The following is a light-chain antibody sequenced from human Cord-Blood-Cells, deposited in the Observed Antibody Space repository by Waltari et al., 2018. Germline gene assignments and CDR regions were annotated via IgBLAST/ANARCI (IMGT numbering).Light chain of an antibody. CDR1: SSNIGSNT. CDR3: AAWDDSLNGPV. V-gene: IGLV1-44*01. CDR2: SNN. J-gene: IGLJ3*02. Sequence: QSVLTQPPSASGTPGQRVTLSCSGRSSNIGSNTVTWYQQLPGTAPKLLIYSNNQRPSGVPDRFSGSKSGTSASLAISGLQSEDEADYYCAAWDDSLNGPVFGGGTKLTVL.